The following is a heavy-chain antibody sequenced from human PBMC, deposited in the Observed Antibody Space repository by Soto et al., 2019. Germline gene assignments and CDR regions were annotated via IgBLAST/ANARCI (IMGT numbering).Heavy chain of an antibody. CDR1: GFTFSAYW. CDR3: XXXXRGFSMDV. J-gene: IGHJ6*02. CDR2: IKHDGSEK. Sequence: EVQLVESGGGLVQPGGSLRLSCAASGFTFSAYWMSWVRQTPGKGLEWVANIKHDGSEKYYVDSVKGRFTISRDNAKNXXXXXXXXXXXXXXXXXXXXXXXRGFSMDVWGQGTTVTVSS. V-gene: IGHV3-7*01.